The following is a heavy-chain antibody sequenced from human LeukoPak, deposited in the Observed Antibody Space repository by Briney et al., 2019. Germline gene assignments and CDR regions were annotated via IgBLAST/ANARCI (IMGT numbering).Heavy chain of an antibody. Sequence: GGSLRLSCAASGFTLSSYMMSWVRQAPGQGLEWVSTITSDGSTFYVDSVRGRFTISRDNSKNTLYLQMNSLRVEDTAVYYCAKVQDSSGYGYDYWGQGTLVTVSS. V-gene: IGHV3-23*01. J-gene: IGHJ4*02. D-gene: IGHD3-22*01. CDR2: ITSDGST. CDR3: AKVQDSSGYGYDY. CDR1: GFTLSSYM.